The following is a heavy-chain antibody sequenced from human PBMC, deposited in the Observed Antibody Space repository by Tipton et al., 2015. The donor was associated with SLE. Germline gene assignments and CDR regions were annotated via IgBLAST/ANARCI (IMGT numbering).Heavy chain of an antibody. J-gene: IGHJ4*02. CDR1: GGSFSGYY. V-gene: IGHV4-34*01. CDR3: ARDEYRYDGTGYHLLGHFDY. D-gene: IGHD3-22*01. CDR2: IYYTGNT. Sequence: TLSLTCAVYGGSFSGYYWGWIRQPPGKGLEWIGNIYYTGNTFYSPSLKSRVTISVDTSKNQFSLKLSSVTAADTAVYYCARDEYRYDGTGYHLLGHFDYWGQGTLVTVSS.